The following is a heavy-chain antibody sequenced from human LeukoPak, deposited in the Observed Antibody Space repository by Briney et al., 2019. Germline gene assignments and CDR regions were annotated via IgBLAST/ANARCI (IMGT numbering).Heavy chain of an antibody. D-gene: IGHD3-16*02. J-gene: IGHJ6*03. V-gene: IGHV4-59*08. Sequence: SETLSLTCTVSGGSIGTYYWSWVRQSPGTGLEWIGYIYVTGTRYNPYLQSRVTISVDRSRNKFFLKMTSVTAADTDVYYCARHIGGGIEDMDVWGRGTKVTVSS. CDR3: ARHIGGGIEDMDV. CDR1: GGSIGTYY. CDR2: IYVTGT.